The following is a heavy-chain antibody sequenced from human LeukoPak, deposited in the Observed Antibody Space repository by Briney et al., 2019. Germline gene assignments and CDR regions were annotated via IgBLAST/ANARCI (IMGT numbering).Heavy chain of an antibody. D-gene: IGHD1-26*01. J-gene: IGHJ4*02. V-gene: IGHV4-4*07. Sequence: SPSETLSLTCTVSGGSISTYYWSWIRQPAGKGLEWIGRIYSGGSTNYNPSLKSRVTMSVDSSNNQFSLKLSSVTAADTAVFYCARENTGSYREFDYWGREPWSPSPQ. CDR2: IYSGGST. CDR1: GGSISTYY. CDR3: ARENTGSYREFDY.